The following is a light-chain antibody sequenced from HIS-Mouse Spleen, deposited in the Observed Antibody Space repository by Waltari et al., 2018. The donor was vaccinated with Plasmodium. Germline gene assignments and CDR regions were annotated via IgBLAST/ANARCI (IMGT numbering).Light chain of an antibody. CDR2: DAS. V-gene: IGKV3-11*01. Sequence: EIVLTQSPATLSLSPGERATLSCRASQSVSSYLAWYQQKPGQAPRPLIDDASNRATGIPARFSGSGSGTDFTLTISSLEPEDFAVYYCQQRSNWPITFGPGTKVDIK. J-gene: IGKJ3*01. CDR1: QSVSSY. CDR3: QQRSNWPIT.